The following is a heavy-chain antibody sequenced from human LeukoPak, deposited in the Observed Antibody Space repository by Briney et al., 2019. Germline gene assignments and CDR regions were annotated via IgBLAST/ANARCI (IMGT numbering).Heavy chain of an antibody. CDR2: INTNSGNP. CDR1: GYTFTHYA. D-gene: IGHD4-23*01. CDR3: ARVQQSGGDY. J-gene: IGHJ4*02. V-gene: IGHV7-4-1*02. Sequence: ASVTVSCTASGYTFTHYAMNWVRQAPGQGLEWMGWINTNSGNPTYAQGFRGRFVLSLDTSVSTAYLQISSLKAEDTAVYYCARVQQSGGDYWGQGTLVTVSS.